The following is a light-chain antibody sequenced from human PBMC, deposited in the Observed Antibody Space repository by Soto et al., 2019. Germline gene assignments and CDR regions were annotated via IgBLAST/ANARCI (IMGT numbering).Light chain of an antibody. J-gene: IGLJ1*01. Sequence: QSVLTQPPSVSGALGQRVTISCTGSSSNIGAGYDVHWYQQLPGTAPKLLIYGNNNRPSGVPDRFSGSKSGTSASLAITGLQSDDEADFYCQSYDSSLRGSVFGTGTKLTVL. CDR1: SSNIGAGYD. V-gene: IGLV1-40*01. CDR2: GNN. CDR3: QSYDSSLRGSV.